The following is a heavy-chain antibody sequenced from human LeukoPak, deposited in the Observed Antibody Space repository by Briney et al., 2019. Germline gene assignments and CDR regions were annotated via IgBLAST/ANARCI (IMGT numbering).Heavy chain of an antibody. Sequence: YYAGSVKGTFTISRDNSKNTLYLQMNSLRAEDTAVYYCARSLVPYYDFWSGYYLSWFDPWGQGTLVTVSS. V-gene: IGHV3-66*01. D-gene: IGHD3-3*01. CDR3: ARSLVPYYDFWSGYYLSWFDP. J-gene: IGHJ5*02.